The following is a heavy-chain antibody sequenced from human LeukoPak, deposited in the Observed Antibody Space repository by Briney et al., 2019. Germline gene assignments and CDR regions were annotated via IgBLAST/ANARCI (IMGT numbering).Heavy chain of an antibody. Sequence: GASLKISRKGSGYIFANYWIGWVRALPGKGLGWMGIIYPGDSDTRYSPSFQGQVTISADKSISTAYLQWSTLKASDTAMYYCARRGPNAPFDYWGQGTLVTVSS. CDR2: IYPGDSDT. CDR1: GYIFANYW. V-gene: IGHV5-51*01. J-gene: IGHJ4*02. CDR3: ARRGPNAPFDY. D-gene: IGHD2-8*01.